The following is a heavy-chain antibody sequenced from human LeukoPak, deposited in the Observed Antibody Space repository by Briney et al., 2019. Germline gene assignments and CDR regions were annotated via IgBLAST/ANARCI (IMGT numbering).Heavy chain of an antibody. V-gene: IGHV4-34*01. Sequence: SETLSLTCAIYGGSFSGYYWSWIRQPPGKGLEWIGEINHSGSTNYNPSLKSRVTISVDTSKNQFSLKLSSVTAADTAVYYCARHKDYYYSYMDVWGKGTTVTISS. CDR2: INHSGST. CDR3: ARHKDYYYSYMDV. J-gene: IGHJ6*03. CDR1: GGSFSGYY.